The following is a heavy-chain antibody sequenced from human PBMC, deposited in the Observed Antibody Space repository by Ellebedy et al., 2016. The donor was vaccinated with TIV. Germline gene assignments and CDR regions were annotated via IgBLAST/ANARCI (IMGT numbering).Heavy chain of an antibody. V-gene: IGHV3-21*01. CDR3: ARVYGDYRMDV. Sequence: GESLKISCAASGFTFSSYSMNWVRQAPGKGLERVSSISSSSGYRYYADSVKGRFTISRDNAKNSLYLQMNSLRAEDTAVYYCARVYGDYRMDVWGQGTTVTVSS. CDR2: ISSSSGYR. J-gene: IGHJ6*02. D-gene: IGHD4/OR15-4a*01. CDR1: GFTFSSYS.